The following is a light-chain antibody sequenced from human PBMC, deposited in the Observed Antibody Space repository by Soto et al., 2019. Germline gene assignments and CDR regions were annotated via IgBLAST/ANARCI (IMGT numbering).Light chain of an antibody. J-gene: IGKJ4*01. CDR1: QGISSY. V-gene: IGKV1-8*01. CDR3: QQYYGYPLT. Sequence: AIRMTQSPSSLSASTGDRVTITCRASQGISSYLAWYQQKPGKAPKLLIYAASTLPSGVPSRFSGSEPGTDFTLTIINLQYEDFATFYCQQYYGYPLTFGGGTQVEI. CDR2: AAS.